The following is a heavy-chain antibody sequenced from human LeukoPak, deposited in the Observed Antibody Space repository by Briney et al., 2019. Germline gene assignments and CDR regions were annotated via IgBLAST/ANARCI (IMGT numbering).Heavy chain of an antibody. V-gene: IGHV3-23*01. J-gene: IGHJ4*02. Sequence: GGSLRLSYAPSGFTFSSKAMSWVRHAPGKGLEWVSAISGSGGSTYYADSVKGRFTITRDNSKNTQYLQMNSLRAEDTAVYYCAKQRTYYYGSGYDYWGQGTLVTVSS. CDR1: GFTFSSKA. CDR3: AKQRTYYYGSGYDY. D-gene: IGHD3-10*01. CDR2: ISGSGGST.